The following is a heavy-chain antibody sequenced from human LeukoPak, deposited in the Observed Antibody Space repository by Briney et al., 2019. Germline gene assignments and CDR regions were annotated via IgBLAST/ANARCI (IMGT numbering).Heavy chain of an antibody. J-gene: IGHJ4*02. CDR2: IGGSGDST. D-gene: IGHD3-9*01. V-gene: IGHV3-23*01. CDR3: AKEADDWYPRPFDY. CDR1: GFTFSSYS. Sequence: GRSLRLSCAASGFTFSSYSMNWVRQAPGKGLEWVSAIGGSGDSTYYADSVKGRFTISRDNSKNTLYLQMNSLTAEDTAVYYCAKEADDWYPRPFDYWGQGTLVTVSS.